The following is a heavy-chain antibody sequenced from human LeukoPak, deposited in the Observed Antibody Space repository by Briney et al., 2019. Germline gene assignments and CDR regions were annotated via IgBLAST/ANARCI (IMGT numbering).Heavy chain of an antibody. CDR1: GDSVSSKTAA. J-gene: IGHJ4*02. D-gene: IGHD2-21*01. CDR3: ARNSRLHFDY. CDR2: TYYRSKWHY. Sequence: SQTLSLTCATSGDSVSSKTAAWNWIRQSPSRGLELLGRTYYRSKWHYDYSASVESRITINPDTSTNQVFLQLNSVTPEDTAVYFCARNSRLHFDYWGRGTLVTVSS. V-gene: IGHV6-1*01.